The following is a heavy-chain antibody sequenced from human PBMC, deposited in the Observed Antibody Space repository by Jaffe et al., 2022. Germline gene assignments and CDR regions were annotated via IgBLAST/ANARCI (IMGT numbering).Heavy chain of an antibody. D-gene: IGHD2-2*01. Sequence: QVQLVQSGAEVKKPGASVKVSCKASGYTFTSYGISWVRQAPGQGLEWMGWISAYNGNTNYAQKLQGRVTMTTDTSTSTAYMELRSLRSDDTAVYYCARAPGRIYCSSTSCHGDYWGQGTLVTVSS. CDR2: ISAYNGNT. V-gene: IGHV1-18*01. CDR3: ARAPGRIYCSSTSCHGDY. J-gene: IGHJ4*02. CDR1: GYTFTSYG.